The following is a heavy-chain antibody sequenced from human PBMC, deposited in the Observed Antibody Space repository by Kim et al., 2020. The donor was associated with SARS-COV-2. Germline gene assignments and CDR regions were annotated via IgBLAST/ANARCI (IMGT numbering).Heavy chain of an antibody. Sequence: SETLSLTCTVSGGSISSYYWSWIRQPPGKGLEWIGYIYYSGRTSYNPSLKGRVNMSVDTSKNHFSLKLSSVTAADTAVYYCASSSRSAVFFYATVCASF. CDR2: IYYSGRT. CDR1: GGSISSYY. J-gene: IGHJ3*01. V-gene: IGHV4-59*01. D-gene: IGHD1-26*01. CDR3: ASSSRSAVFFYATVCASF.